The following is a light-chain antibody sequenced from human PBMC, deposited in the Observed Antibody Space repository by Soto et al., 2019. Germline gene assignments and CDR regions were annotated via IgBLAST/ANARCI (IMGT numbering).Light chain of an antibody. V-gene: IGKV1-33*01. Sequence: DVQMTKYPSSLSASVGDRVTITCQSSQNINNYLNWYQQKPGRAPKLLIYDASNLEAGVPSRFRGSGSGTDFTFTISRLQPEDIATYYCQQYENLPTFGQGTRLEI. CDR3: QQYENLPT. CDR2: DAS. J-gene: IGKJ5*01. CDR1: QNINNY.